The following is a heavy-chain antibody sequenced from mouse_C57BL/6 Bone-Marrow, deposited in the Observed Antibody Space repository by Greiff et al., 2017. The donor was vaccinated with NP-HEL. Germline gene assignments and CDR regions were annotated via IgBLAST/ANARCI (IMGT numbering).Heavy chain of an antibody. J-gene: IGHJ2*01. D-gene: IGHD1-1*01. Sequence: EVQLVESGGGLVQPGGSMKLSCVASGFTFSNYWMNWVRQSPEKGLEWVAQIRLKSDNYATHYAESVKGRFTISRDDSKSSVYLQMNNLRAEDTGIYYCTGCSYYFDYWGQGTTLTVSS. CDR2: IRLKSDNYAT. CDR1: GFTFSNYW. V-gene: IGHV6-3*01. CDR3: TGCSYYFDY.